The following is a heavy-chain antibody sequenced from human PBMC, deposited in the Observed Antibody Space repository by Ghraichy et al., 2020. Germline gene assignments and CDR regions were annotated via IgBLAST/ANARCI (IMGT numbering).Heavy chain of an antibody. Sequence: SQTLSLTCAVYGGSFSGYYWSWIRQPPGKGLEWIGEINHSGSTNYNPSLKSRVTISVDTSKNQFSLKLSSVTAADTAVYYCARALEGGSGWFDYWGQGTLVTVSS. V-gene: IGHV4-34*01. CDR3: ARALEGGSGWFDY. CDR1: GGSFSGYY. CDR2: INHSGST. D-gene: IGHD6-19*01. J-gene: IGHJ4*02.